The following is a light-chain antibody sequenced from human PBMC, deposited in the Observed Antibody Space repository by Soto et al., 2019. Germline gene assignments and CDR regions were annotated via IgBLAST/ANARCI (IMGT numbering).Light chain of an antibody. CDR1: QDINNY. Sequence: DIQMTQSPSSLSASVGDRVTITCQASQDINNYLNWFQQKPGKPPNLLIYDASYLEPGVPSRFSGSGSGSNFTFTISSLQPEDVATYYCQQFDNLLLYTFGQGTKVEIK. CDR2: DAS. CDR3: QQFDNLLLYT. J-gene: IGKJ2*01. V-gene: IGKV1-33*01.